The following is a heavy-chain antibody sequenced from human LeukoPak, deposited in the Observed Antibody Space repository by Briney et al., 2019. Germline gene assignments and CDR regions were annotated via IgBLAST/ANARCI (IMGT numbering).Heavy chain of an antibody. CDR2: IHHSGIK. CDR1: GYPISSGYY. V-gene: IGHV4-38-2*02. J-gene: IGHJ5*02. CDR3: ARDRADLQPSGGP. Sequence: SETLSLTCTVSGYPISSGYYWGWIRPPPGKGLEWIGSIHHSGIKYYNPSLQSRVTISVDTSKNQFSLKLSSVTAADTAVYYCARDRADLQPSGGPWGQGTLVTVSA. D-gene: IGHD3-10*01.